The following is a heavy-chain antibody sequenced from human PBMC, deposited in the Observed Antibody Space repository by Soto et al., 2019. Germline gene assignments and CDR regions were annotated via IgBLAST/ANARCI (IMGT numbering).Heavy chain of an antibody. CDR2: ISSSGSTI. Sequence: PGGSLRLSCAASGFTFSSYEMNWVRQAPGKGLEWVSYISSSGSTIYYADSVKGRFTISRDNAKNSLYLQMNSLRAEDTAVYYCAREQAYYDFWSAPMHGMDVWGQGTTVTVSS. D-gene: IGHD3-3*01. V-gene: IGHV3-48*03. CDR3: AREQAYYDFWSAPMHGMDV. J-gene: IGHJ6*02. CDR1: GFTFSSYE.